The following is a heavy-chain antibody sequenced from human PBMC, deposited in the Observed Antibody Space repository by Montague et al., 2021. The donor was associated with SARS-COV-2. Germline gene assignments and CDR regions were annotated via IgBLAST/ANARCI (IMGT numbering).Heavy chain of an antibody. D-gene: IGHD3-3*01. CDR2: INHRGST. CDR1: GETFSAHS. J-gene: IGHJ4*02. CDR3: ARGGLAGGNYDIWSFSYTSPLDY. V-gene: IGHV4-34*01. Sequence: SETLSLTCAVYGETFSAHSWSWVRQSPGKGLEWIGEINHRGSTTYMSSLKSRVTMSVDTSKNQFSLKLSSVTAADTAIYYCARGGLAGGNYDIWSFSYTSPLDYWGQGTLVTVSS.